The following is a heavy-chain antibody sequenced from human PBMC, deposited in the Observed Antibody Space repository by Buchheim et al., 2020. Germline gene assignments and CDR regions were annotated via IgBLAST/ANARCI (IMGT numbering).Heavy chain of an antibody. D-gene: IGHD3-9*01. CDR1: GFTFSSYG. CDR2: IWYDGSNK. CDR3: ARDLYYDILTGPQYYFDY. J-gene: IGHJ4*02. V-gene: IGHV3-33*01. Sequence: QVQLVESGGGVVQPGRSLRLSCAASGFTFSSYGMHWVRQAPGKGLEWVAVIWYDGSNKYYADSVKGRFTISRDNSKNTLYLQMNSLRAEDTAEYYCARDLYYDILTGPQYYFDYWGQGTL.